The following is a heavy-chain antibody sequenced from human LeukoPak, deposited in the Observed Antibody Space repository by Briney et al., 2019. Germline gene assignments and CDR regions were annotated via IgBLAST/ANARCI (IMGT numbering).Heavy chain of an antibody. V-gene: IGHV3-30*02. CDR1: GFTFSSYG. D-gene: IGHD6-6*01. CDR2: IRYDGSNK. CDR3: AKEHSSSYGVDY. J-gene: IGHJ4*02. Sequence: GGSLRLSCAASGFTFSSYGMHWVRQAPGKGLEWVAFIRYDGSNKYYADSVKGRSTISRDNSKNTLYLQMNSLRAEDTAVYYCAKEHSSSYGVDYWGQGTLVTVSS.